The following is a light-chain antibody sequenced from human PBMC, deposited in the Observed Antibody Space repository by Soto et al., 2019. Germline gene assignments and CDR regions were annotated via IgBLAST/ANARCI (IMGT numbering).Light chain of an antibody. J-gene: IGKJ2*01. V-gene: IGKV2-28*01. Sequence: DFVMTQSPLSLPVTPGEPASISCRSSQSLLHSNGYNYLDWYLQKPGQSPQLLIDLGSNRASGVPDRFSGSGSGTDFTLKISRVEAEDVGVYYCMQALQTPPYTFGQGTKLEIK. CDR2: LGS. CDR1: QSLLHSNGYNY. CDR3: MQALQTPPYT.